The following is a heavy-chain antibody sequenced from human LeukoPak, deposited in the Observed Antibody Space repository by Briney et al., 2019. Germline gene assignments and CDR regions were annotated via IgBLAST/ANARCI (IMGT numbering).Heavy chain of an antibody. Sequence: GGSLRLSCAASGFTFSSYAMHWVTQAPGKALEWVAVISYDGSNKYYADSVKGRFTISRDNSKNTLYLQMNSLRAEDTAVYYCAREAVAGNFDYWGQGTLVTVSS. CDR3: AREAVAGNFDY. CDR2: ISYDGSNK. CDR1: GFTFSSYA. D-gene: IGHD6-19*01. J-gene: IGHJ4*02. V-gene: IGHV3-30*04.